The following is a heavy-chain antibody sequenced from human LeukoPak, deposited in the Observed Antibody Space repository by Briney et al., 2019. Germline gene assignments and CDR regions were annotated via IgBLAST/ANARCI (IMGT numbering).Heavy chain of an antibody. CDR2: IIPILGIA. J-gene: IGHJ4*02. CDR1: GGTFSSYA. D-gene: IGHD2-15*01. V-gene: IGHV1-69*04. Sequence: GASVKVSCKASGGTFSSYAISWVRQAPGQGLEWMGRIIPILGIANYAQKFQGRVTITADKSTSTAYVELSSLRFEDTAVYYCAIYSPPFDYWGQGTLVTVSS. CDR3: AIYSPPFDY.